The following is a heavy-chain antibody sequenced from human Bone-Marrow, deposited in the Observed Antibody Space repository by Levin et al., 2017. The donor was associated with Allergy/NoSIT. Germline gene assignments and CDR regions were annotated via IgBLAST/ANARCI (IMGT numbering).Heavy chain of an antibody. J-gene: IGHJ6*02. V-gene: IGHV3-9*01. CDR2: ISWNSASR. Sequence: GGSLRLSCVASGFTFDDYAMHWVRQAPGKGLEWVSGISWNSASRGFADSVKGRFPISRDNGKNSLYLQMNSLRPEDTAIYYCAKDMRAAVPHAIDVWGQGTTVTVSS. CDR1: GFTFDDYA. D-gene: IGHD6-13*01. CDR3: AKDMRAAVPHAIDV.